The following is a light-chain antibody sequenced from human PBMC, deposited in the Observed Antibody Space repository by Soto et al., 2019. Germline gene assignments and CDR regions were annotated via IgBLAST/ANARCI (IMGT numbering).Light chain of an antibody. Sequence: QSVLTQSPSASGTPGQRVTISCSGSSSYIGSKYVYWYQQLPGTAPKLLIYRNDQRPSRISDRFSGSKSGTSASLAISGLRSEDEADYYCAAWDDSLSGYVFGTGTKVTVL. V-gene: IGLV1-47*01. CDR1: SSYIGSKY. CDR3: AAWDDSLSGYV. CDR2: RND. J-gene: IGLJ1*01.